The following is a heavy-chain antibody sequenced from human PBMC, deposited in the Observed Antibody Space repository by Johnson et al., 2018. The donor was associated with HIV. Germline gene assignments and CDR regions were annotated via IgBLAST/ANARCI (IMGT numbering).Heavy chain of an antibody. CDR3: ARDGRGLDAFDI. V-gene: IGHV3-30*04. J-gene: IGHJ3*02. CDR2: ISYDGSNK. D-gene: IGHD3/OR15-3a*01. Sequence: QMQLVESGGGVVQPGRSLRLSCAASRFTFSTYAMHWVRQAPGKGLEWVAVISYDGSNKYYADSVKGRFTISRDNSKNTLYLQMNSLRDVDTAVYYCARDGRGLDAFDIWGQGTMVTVSS. CDR1: RFTFSTYA.